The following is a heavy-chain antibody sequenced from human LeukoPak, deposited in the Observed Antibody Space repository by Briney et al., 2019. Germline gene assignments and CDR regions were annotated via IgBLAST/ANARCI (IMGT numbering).Heavy chain of an antibody. CDR2: ISSSSTI. D-gene: IGHD6-19*01. CDR1: GFTFSSYS. J-gene: IGHJ4*02. V-gene: IGHV3-48*01. CDR3: ARAAVAGNDY. Sequence: PGGSLRLSCAASGFTFSSYSMNWVRQAPGKGLEWVSYISSSSTIYYADSVKGRFTISRDNAKNSLYLQMNSLRAEDTAVYYCARAAVAGNDYWGQGTLVTVSS.